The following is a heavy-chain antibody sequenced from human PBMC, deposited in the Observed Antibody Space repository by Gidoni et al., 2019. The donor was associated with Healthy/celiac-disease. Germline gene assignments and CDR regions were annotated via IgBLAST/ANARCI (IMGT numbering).Heavy chain of an antibody. D-gene: IGHD3-16*02. CDR1: GGSISSSNW. J-gene: IGHJ3*02. Sequence: QVQLQESGPGRVKPSGTLYLTCAVHGGSISSSNWWSWVRQPPGKGLEWIGEIYHSGSTNYNPSLKSRVTISVDKSKNQFSLKLSSVTAADTAVYYCARDRPVWDYIRGSYRPDAFDIWGQGTMVTVSS. CDR2: IYHSGST. CDR3: ARDRPVWDYIRGSYRPDAFDI. V-gene: IGHV4-4*02.